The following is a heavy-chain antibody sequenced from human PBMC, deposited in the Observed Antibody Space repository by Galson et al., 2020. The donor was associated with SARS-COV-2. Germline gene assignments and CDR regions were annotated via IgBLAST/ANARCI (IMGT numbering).Heavy chain of an antibody. D-gene: IGHD6-19*01. CDR3: ASDPSPGYSSGWLPQEYDY. Sequence: TGGSLRLSCAASGFTFSSYAMHWVRQAPGKGLEWVAVISYDGSNKYYADSVKGRFTISRDNSKNTLYLQMNSLRAEDTAVYYCASDPSPGYSSGWLPQEYDYWGQGTLVTVSS. J-gene: IGHJ4*02. V-gene: IGHV3-30*04. CDR2: ISYDGSNK. CDR1: GFTFSSYA.